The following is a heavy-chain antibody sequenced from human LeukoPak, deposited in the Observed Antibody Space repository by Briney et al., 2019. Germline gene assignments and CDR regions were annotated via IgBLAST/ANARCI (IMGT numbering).Heavy chain of an antibody. Sequence: PGGSLRLSCAASGFTVSSNYMSWVRQAPGQGLEWVSVIYSGGSTYYADSVKGRFTISRDNSKNTLYLQMNSLRAEDTAVYYCARDPYDSSGYLSYWGQGTLVTVSS. D-gene: IGHD3-22*01. CDR2: IYSGGST. CDR3: ARDPYDSSGYLSY. V-gene: IGHV3-53*01. CDR1: GFTVSSNY. J-gene: IGHJ4*02.